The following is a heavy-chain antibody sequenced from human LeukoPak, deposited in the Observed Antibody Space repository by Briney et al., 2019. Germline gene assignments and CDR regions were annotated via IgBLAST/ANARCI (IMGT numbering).Heavy chain of an antibody. D-gene: IGHD4-17*01. CDR3: ARALHDYGDYEGYYYMDA. J-gene: IGHJ6*03. CDR1: GFTFSSYD. Sequence: GGSLRLSCAASGFTFSSYDMHWVRQATGKGLEWVSAIGTAGDTYYPGSVKGRFTISRENAKNSLYLQMNSLRAGDTAVYYCARALHDYGDYEGYYYMDAWGKGTTVTVSS. CDR2: IGTAGDT. V-gene: IGHV3-13*01.